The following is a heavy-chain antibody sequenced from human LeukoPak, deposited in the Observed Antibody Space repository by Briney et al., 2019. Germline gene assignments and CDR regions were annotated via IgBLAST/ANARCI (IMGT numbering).Heavy chain of an antibody. CDR2: ISNDGSRN. V-gene: IGHV3-30*03. Sequence: GGSLRLSCAPSGFTFSRHGMHWVRQAPGKGLEWVAIISNDGSRNYYAHSVEGRFTISRDNSKNTLYLQMNSLRAEDTAVYYCARASLEDYYDSRGAAFDIWGQGTMVTVSS. J-gene: IGHJ3*02. CDR3: ARASLEDYYDSRGAAFDI. CDR1: GFTFSRHG. D-gene: IGHD3-22*01.